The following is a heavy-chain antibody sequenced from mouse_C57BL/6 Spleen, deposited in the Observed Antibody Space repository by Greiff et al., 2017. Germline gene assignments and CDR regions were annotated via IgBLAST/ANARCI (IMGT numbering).Heavy chain of an antibody. CDR3: ARRGYSNYGYWYFDV. D-gene: IGHD2-5*01. J-gene: IGHJ1*03. CDR1: GYSITSCYY. Sequence: EVQLQESGPGLVKPSQSLSLTCSVTGYSITSCYYWNWIRQFPGNKLEWMGYISYDGSNNYNPSLKNRISITREPSKNRFFLKLDSVTTADTATYYWARRGYSNYGYWYFDVWGTGTTVTVAS. V-gene: IGHV3-6*01. CDR2: ISYDGSN.